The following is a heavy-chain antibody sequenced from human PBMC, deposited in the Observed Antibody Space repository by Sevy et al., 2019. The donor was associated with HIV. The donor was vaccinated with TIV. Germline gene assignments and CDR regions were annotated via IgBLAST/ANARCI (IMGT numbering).Heavy chain of an antibody. J-gene: IGHJ4*02. CDR1: GFTVSSNY. Sequence: GGSLRLSCAASGFTVSSNYMSWVRQAPGKGLEWVSFISSRSSTIYYADSVKGRFTISRDNAKNSLYLQMNSLRDDDTAVYYCASGSNHKNFDYWGQGTLVTVSS. D-gene: IGHD3-10*01. CDR3: ASGSNHKNFDY. CDR2: ISSRSSTI. V-gene: IGHV3-48*02.